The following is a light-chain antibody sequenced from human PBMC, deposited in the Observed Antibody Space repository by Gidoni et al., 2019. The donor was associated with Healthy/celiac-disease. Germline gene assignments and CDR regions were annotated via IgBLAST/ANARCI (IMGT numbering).Light chain of an antibody. J-gene: IGKJ2*01. Sequence: DIQMTQSPSTLSASVGDRVTITCRASQSISSWLAWYQQKPGKAPKLLIYKASSLESGVPSRFSGSGSGTEFTLTISSLQPDDFATYYCQQYNSYPYPFGQGTKLEIK. CDR3: QQYNSYPYP. V-gene: IGKV1-5*03. CDR1: QSISSW. CDR2: KAS.